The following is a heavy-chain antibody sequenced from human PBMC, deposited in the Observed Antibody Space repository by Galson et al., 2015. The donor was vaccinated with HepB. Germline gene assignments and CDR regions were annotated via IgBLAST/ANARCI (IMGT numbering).Heavy chain of an antibody. Sequence: SVKVSCKASGYTFTSYGISWVRQAPGQGLEWMGWISAYNGNTNYAQKLQGRVTMTTDTSTSTAYMELRSLRSDDTAVYYCARIVPLETWELLRGAHFDYWGQGTLVTVSS. D-gene: IGHD1-26*01. CDR3: ARIVPLETWELLRGAHFDY. CDR2: ISAYNGNT. V-gene: IGHV1-18*01. CDR1: GYTFTSYG. J-gene: IGHJ4*02.